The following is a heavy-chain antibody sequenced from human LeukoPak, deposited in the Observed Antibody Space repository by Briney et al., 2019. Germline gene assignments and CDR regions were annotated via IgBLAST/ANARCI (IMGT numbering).Heavy chain of an antibody. CDR1: GFTFSSYA. CDR2: ISGSGGST. CDR3: AKLLTYYYDSSGP. V-gene: IGHV3-23*01. Sequence: GGSLRLSSAASGFTFSSYAMSWVRQAPGKGLEWVSAISGSGGSTYYADSVKGRFTISRDNSKNTLYLQMNNLRAEDTAVYYCAKLLTYYYDSSGPWGQGTLVTVSS. D-gene: IGHD3-22*01. J-gene: IGHJ4*02.